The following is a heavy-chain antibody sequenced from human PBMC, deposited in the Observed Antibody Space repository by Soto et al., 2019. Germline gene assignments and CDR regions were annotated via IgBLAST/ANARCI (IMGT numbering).Heavy chain of an antibody. Sequence: SETLSLTCTVSGGSISSGGYYWSWIRQHPGKGLEWIGSIYDSGSTYYNPSLKSRVTISVDASKNQLSLKLASVTAADTAMYYCARGGTRAYFHHWGQGTLVTVSS. CDR3: ARGGTRAYFHH. CDR1: GGSISSGGYY. V-gene: IGHV4-31*03. J-gene: IGHJ1*01. CDR2: IYDSGST. D-gene: IGHD1-1*01.